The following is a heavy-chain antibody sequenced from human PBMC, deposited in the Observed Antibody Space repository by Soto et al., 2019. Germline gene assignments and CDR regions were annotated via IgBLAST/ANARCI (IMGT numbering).Heavy chain of an antibody. Sequence: EVQLVESGGGLVQPGGSLRLSCAASGFTFSSYSMNWVRQAPGKGLEWVSYISSSSSTIYYADSEKGRFTISRDNAKNSLYLQMNSLRAEDTAVYYCARDFRFGELLRRGRFDYWGQGTLVTVSS. J-gene: IGHJ4*02. D-gene: IGHD3-10*01. CDR1: GFTFSSYS. CDR3: ARDFRFGELLRRGRFDY. CDR2: ISSSSSTI. V-gene: IGHV3-48*01.